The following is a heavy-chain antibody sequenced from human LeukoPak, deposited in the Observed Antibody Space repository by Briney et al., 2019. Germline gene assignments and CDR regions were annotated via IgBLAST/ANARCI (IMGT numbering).Heavy chain of an antibody. Sequence: HPSETLSLTCTVSGYSISSGYYWGWIRQPPGKGLEWIGSIYHSGSTYYNPSLKSRVTISVDTSKNQFSLKLSSVTAADTAVYYCARDGRFPPEVLPRYFDYWGQGTLVTVSS. J-gene: IGHJ4*02. D-gene: IGHD1-26*01. CDR1: GYSISSGYY. CDR3: ARDGRFPPEVLPRYFDY. CDR2: IYHSGST. V-gene: IGHV4-38-2*02.